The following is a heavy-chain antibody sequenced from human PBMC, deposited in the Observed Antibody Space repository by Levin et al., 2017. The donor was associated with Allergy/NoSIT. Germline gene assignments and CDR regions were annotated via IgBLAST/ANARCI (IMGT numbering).Heavy chain of an antibody. D-gene: IGHD4-17*01. CDR1: GGTFATYA. J-gene: IGHJ2*01. CDR2: IIPIFATT. V-gene: IGHV1-69*13. CDR3: ARESDYGAYGYWYFDL. Sequence: PGASVKVSCKISGGTFATYAISWVRQAPGQGLEWMGGIIPIFATTKYAQKFQGRVTITADESTTTAYMELSSLTSDDTAIYFCARESDYGAYGYWYFDLWGRGTLVTVST.